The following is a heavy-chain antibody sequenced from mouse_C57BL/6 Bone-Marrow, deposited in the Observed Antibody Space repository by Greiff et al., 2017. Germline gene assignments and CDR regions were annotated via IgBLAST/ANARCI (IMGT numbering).Heavy chain of an antibody. D-gene: IGHD2-12*01. J-gene: IGHJ3*01. CDR1: GYTFTGYW. CDR2: ILPGSGST. CDR3: ARIRTWAY. Sequence: VKLMESGAELMKPGASVKLSCKATGYTFTGYWIEWVKQRPGHGLEWIGEILPGSGSTNYNAKFKGKATFTADTSSNPVYMPLSSLTTEDSAIYYCARIRTWAYCGQGTLVTVSA. V-gene: IGHV1-9*01.